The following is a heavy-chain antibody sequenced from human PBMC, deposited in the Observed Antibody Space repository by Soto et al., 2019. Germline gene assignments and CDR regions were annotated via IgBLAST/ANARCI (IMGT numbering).Heavy chain of an antibody. Sequence: QVQLRESGPGLVKPSETLSLTCTVSGGSMNYYYWSWIRQPPGKGLEWIGYIYHSGTAVYNPSLKSRVTLSVDTSKSQFSLMMSSVTTADTAVYYCARDRAIISAPTKEYVFEIWGQGTTVTVSS. D-gene: IGHD5-12*01. J-gene: IGHJ3*02. V-gene: IGHV4-59*01. CDR2: IYHSGTA. CDR3: ARDRAIISAPTKEYVFEI. CDR1: GGSMNYYY.